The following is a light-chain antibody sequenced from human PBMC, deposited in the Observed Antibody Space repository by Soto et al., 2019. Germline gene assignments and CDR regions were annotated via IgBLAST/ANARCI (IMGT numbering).Light chain of an antibody. CDR3: QHYTSSPPIT. CDR1: QNVPANY. Sequence: EVVLTQSPGTLSLSPGERATLSCRASQNVPANYLAWYQQKPGQAPRLLIYGASSRATGIPDRFSGSGSGTDFTLTISRLEPVDFAVYYCQHYTSSPPITFGQGTRLEI. CDR2: GAS. J-gene: IGKJ5*01. V-gene: IGKV3-20*01.